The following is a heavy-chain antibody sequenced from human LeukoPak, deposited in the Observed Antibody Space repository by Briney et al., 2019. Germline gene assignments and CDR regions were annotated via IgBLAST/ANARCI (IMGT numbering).Heavy chain of an antibody. CDR3: ARGIEMVRGVISWFDP. CDR2: IYHSGST. D-gene: IGHD3-10*01. CDR1: GGSINKYY. J-gene: IGHJ5*02. V-gene: IGHV4-59*12. Sequence: SETLSLTCTVSGGSINKYYWSWIRQPPGKGLEWIGYIYHSGSTYYNPSLKSRVTISVDRSKNQFSLKLSSVTAADTAVYYCARGIEMVRGVISWFDPWGQGTLVTVSS.